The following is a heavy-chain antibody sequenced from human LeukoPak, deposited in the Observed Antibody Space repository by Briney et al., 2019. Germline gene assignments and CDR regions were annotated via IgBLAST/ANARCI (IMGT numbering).Heavy chain of an antibody. CDR1: GLTFKTYG. CDR2: IEKDGSNK. D-gene: IGHD6-19*01. V-gene: IGHV3-30*02. Sequence: WGSLRLSCAASGLTFKTYGMHWVRQAPGKGLDWVAFIEKDGSNKYYADSVKGRFTVSRDNSKNRLYLQMNSLRPEETALYYCAKDLEQWPAVPEYWGQGTLVIVSS. J-gene: IGHJ4*02. CDR3: AKDLEQWPAVPEY.